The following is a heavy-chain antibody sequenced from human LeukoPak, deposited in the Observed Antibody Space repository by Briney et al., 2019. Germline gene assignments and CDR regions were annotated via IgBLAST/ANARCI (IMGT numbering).Heavy chain of an antibody. J-gene: IGHJ4*02. V-gene: IGHV4-39*07. CDR2: IYYSGST. Sequence: PSETLSLTCTVSGGSISSSSYYWGWVRQPPGKGLEWIGSIYYSGSTYYNPSLKSRVTISVDTSKNQFSLKLSSVTAADTAVYYCARSASYGYFDYWGQGTLVTVSS. CDR1: GGSISSSSYY. CDR3: ARSASYGYFDY. D-gene: IGHD4-17*01.